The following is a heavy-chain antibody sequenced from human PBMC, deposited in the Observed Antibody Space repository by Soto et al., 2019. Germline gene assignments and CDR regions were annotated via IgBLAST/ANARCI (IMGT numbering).Heavy chain of an antibody. V-gene: IGHV1-3*01. D-gene: IGHD6-13*01. CDR3: AKEYSSSWYGYYYYGMDV. J-gene: IGHJ6*02. Sequence: GASVKVSCKASGGTFSSYTISWVRQAPGQRLEWMGWINAGNGNTKYSQKFQGRVTITRDTSASTAYMELSSLRAEDTAVYYCAKEYSSSWYGYYYYGMDVWGQGTTVTVSS. CDR1: GGTFSSYT. CDR2: INAGNGNT.